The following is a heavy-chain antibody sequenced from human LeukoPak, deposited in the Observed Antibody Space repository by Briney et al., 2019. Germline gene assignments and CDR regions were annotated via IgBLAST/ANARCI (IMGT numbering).Heavy chain of an antibody. CDR3: ARGGGRTVTPGRYFDL. Sequence: SETLSLTCNVSGSSITAFYWSWIRQSPGKGLEWIGSFQYGGNSKYNPSLKSRVAMSVDTSKRQLSLRLTSVTAADTAVYYCARGGGRTVTPGRYFDLWGRGTLVTVSS. D-gene: IGHD4-11*01. CDR2: FQYGGNS. V-gene: IGHV4-59*01. J-gene: IGHJ2*01. CDR1: GSSITAFY.